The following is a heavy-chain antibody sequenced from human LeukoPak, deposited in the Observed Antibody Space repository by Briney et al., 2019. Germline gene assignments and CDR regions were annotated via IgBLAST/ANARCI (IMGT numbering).Heavy chain of an antibody. J-gene: IGHJ4*02. CDR2: INHSGST. D-gene: IGHD1-26*01. CDR1: GGPFSGYY. CDR3: ARGATWES. V-gene: IGHV4-34*01. Sequence: SETLSLTCAVYGGPFSGYYWSWIRQPPGKGLEWIGEINHSGSTNYNPSLKSRVTISVDTSKNQFSLKLSSVTAADTAVYYCARGATWESWGQGTLVTVSS.